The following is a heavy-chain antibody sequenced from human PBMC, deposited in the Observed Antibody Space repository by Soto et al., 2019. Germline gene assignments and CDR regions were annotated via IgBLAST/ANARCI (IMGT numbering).Heavy chain of an antibody. D-gene: IGHD5-18*01. Sequence: QVQLQESGPGLVKPSETLSLTCTVSGGSISSYYWSWIRQPAGKGLEWIGRIYTRGSTNYNPSLQSLVTMSVDTSKNQFSLKLSSVTAADTAVYYCARETAMAYYYYYGMDVWGQGTTVTVSS. CDR1: GGSISSYY. CDR3: ARETAMAYYYYYGMDV. CDR2: IYTRGST. V-gene: IGHV4-4*07. J-gene: IGHJ6*02.